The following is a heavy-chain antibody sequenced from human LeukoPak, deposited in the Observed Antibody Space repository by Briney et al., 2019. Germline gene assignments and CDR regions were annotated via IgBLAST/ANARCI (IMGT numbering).Heavy chain of an antibody. V-gene: IGHV4-39*01. CDR2: IYYSGSA. Sequence: SETLSLTCTVSGGSISSSSYYWGWIRQPPGKGLEWIGTIYYSGSAYYNPSLKSRVTMSVDTSKNQFSLKLSSVTAADTAVYYCAFYDSSGYYAFDIWGQGTVVTVSS. CDR1: GGSISSSSYY. J-gene: IGHJ3*02. D-gene: IGHD3-22*01. CDR3: AFYDSSGYYAFDI.